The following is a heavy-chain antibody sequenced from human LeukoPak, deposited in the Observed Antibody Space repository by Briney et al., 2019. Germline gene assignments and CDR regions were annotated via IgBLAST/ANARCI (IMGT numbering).Heavy chain of an antibody. CDR3: ARAGYDYGDSSDF. Sequence: PSVNVSCKASGYPFTTYYIHWVRQAPGQGLKWMGCINPKNGDSKYAQKFQGRVTMTRATSIATAYMEVSRLTSDDTAVYFCARAGYDYGDSSDFWGQGTLVTVSS. CDR2: INPKNGDS. V-gene: IGHV1-2*02. CDR1: GYPFTTYY. D-gene: IGHD4-17*01. J-gene: IGHJ4*02.